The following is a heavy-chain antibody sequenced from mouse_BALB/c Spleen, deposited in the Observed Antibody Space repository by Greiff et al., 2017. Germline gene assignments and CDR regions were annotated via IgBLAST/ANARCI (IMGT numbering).Heavy chain of an antibody. CDR2: INSNGGST. CDR3: ARRDGYYGGFAY. Sequence: EVQGVESGGGLVQPGGSLKLSCAASGFTFSSYGMSWVRQTPDKRLELVATINSNGGSTYYPDSVKGRFTISRDNAKNTLYLQMSSLKSEDTAMYYCARRDGYYGGFAYWGQGTLVTVSA. J-gene: IGHJ3*01. V-gene: IGHV5-6-3*01. D-gene: IGHD2-3*01. CDR1: GFTFSSYG.